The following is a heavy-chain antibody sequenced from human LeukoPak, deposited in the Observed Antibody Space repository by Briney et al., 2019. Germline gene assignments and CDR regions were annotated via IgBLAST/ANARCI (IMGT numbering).Heavy chain of an antibody. CDR1: GGSFSGYY. CDR3: ARGLRGYSHGQIDY. J-gene: IGHJ4*02. Sequence: SETLSLTCAVYGGSFSGYYWSWIRQPPGKGLEWIGEINHSGSTNYNPSLKSRVTIPVDTSKNQFSLKLSSVTAADTAVYYCARGLRGYSHGQIDYWGQGTLVTVSS. D-gene: IGHD5-18*01. CDR2: INHSGST. V-gene: IGHV4-34*01.